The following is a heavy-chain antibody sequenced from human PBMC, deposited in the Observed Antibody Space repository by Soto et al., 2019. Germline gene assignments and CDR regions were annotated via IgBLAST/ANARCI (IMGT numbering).Heavy chain of an antibody. D-gene: IGHD3-22*01. CDR2: IYPGDSDT. V-gene: IGHV5-51*01. J-gene: IGHJ4*02. Sequence: WWSWVRQPPGKGLEWIGEIYPGDSDTRYSPSFQGQVTISADKSISTAYLQWSSLKASDTAMYYCARRWAYYYDSSGYLGPFDYWGQGTLVTVSS. CDR3: ARRWAYYYDSSGYLGPFDY. CDR1: W.